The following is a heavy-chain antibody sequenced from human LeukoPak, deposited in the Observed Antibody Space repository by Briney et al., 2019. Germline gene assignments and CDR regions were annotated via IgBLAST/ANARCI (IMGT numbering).Heavy chain of an antibody. CDR2: INPNSGGT. D-gene: IGHD5-18*01. V-gene: IGHV1-2*02. CDR1: GYTFTGYY. CDR3: ARDRGDTAMVPPWGPSDI. J-gene: IGHJ3*02. Sequence: GASVKVSCTASGYTFTGYYMHWVRQAPGQGLEWMGWINPNSGGTNYAQKFQGRVTMTRDTSTSTVYMELSSLRSEDTAVYYCARDRGDTAMVPPWGPSDIWGQGTMVTVSS.